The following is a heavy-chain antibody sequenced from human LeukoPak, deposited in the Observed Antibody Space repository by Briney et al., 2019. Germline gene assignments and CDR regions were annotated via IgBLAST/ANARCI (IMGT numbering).Heavy chain of an antibody. D-gene: IGHD5-18*01. V-gene: IGHV3-48*01. CDR1: GFTFSSYS. J-gene: IGHJ4*02. CDR3: ARARGYSYGYSDY. Sequence: GGSLRLSCAASGFTFSSYSTNWVRQAPGKGLEWVSYISSSSSIIDYADSVKGRFTISRDNAKNSLYLQMNSLRAEDTAVYYCARARGYSYGYSDYWGQGTLVTVSS. CDR2: ISSSSSII.